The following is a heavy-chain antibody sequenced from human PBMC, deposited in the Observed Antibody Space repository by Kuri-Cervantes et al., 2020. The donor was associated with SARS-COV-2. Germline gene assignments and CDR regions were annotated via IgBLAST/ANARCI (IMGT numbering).Heavy chain of an antibody. J-gene: IGHJ6*02. V-gene: IGHV1-18*04. Sequence: ASVKVSCKASGYTFTTYGITWVRQAPGQGLEWMGWISTYNANADYAQKLQGRDTMTTDTSTSIAYMELGSLRSDDTAIYYCAGGFDYGDYPYYYGMDVWGQGTTVTVSS. CDR2: ISTYNANA. CDR3: AGGFDYGDYPYYYGMDV. CDR1: GYTFTTYG. D-gene: IGHD4-17*01.